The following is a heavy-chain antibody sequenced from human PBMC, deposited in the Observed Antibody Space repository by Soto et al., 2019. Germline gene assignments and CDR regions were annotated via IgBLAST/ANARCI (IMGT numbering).Heavy chain of an antibody. CDR2: VYYTGTT. Sequence: SETLSLTCTVSGDSITRGNHYWTWIRQHPGKGLEWIGYVYYTGTTLHNPSLKSRGFISVDTSKNQFSLKLTSVTAADTAVYYCARFYSYGYYYFDYWGQGALVTVS. V-gene: IGHV4-31*03. CDR3: ARFYSYGYYYFDY. CDR1: GDSITRGNHY. J-gene: IGHJ4*02. D-gene: IGHD5-18*01.